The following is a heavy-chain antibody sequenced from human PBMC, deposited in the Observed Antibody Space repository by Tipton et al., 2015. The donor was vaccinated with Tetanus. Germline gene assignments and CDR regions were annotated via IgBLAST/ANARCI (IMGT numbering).Heavy chain of an antibody. D-gene: IGHD2-15*01. CDR3: AREADCSGGSCFSGDFDN. J-gene: IGHJ4*02. Sequence: SLRLSCAASGFIFSSYGIHWVRQAPGKGLEWVAVSWYDGTDQYYADSVKGRFTLSRDNSKNTLYLEMKSLRAGDTALYYCAREADCSGGSCFSGDFDNWGQGTQVPVSS. V-gene: IGHV3-33*01. CDR2: SWYDGTDQ. CDR1: GFIFSSYG.